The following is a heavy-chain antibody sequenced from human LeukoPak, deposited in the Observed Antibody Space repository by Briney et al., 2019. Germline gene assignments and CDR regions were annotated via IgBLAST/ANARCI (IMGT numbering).Heavy chain of an antibody. D-gene: IGHD3-10*01. Sequence: SETLSLTCTVSGGSISSGSYYWSWIRQPAGKGLEWIGRIYTSGSTNYNPSLKSRVTISVDTSKNQFSLKLSSVTAADTAVYYCARGTITMVRGVISNWFDPWGQGTLVTVSS. CDR3: ARGTITMVRGVISNWFDP. J-gene: IGHJ5*02. CDR1: GGSISSGSYY. CDR2: IYTSGST. V-gene: IGHV4-61*02.